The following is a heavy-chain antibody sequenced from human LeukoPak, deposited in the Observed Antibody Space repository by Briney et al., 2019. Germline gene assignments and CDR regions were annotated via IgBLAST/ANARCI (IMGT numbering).Heavy chain of an antibody. J-gene: IGHJ6*02. CDR3: ARAKCCIAAAGTTSYYYYGMDV. CDR2: IIPIPGIA. CDR1: GGTFSSYA. D-gene: IGHD6-13*01. V-gene: IGHV1-69*04. Sequence: SVKVSCKASGGTFSSYAISWVRQAPGQGLEWMGRIIPIPGIANYAQKFQGRVTITADKSTSTAYMELSSLRSEDTAVYYCARAKCCIAAAGTTSYYYYGMDVWGQGTTVTVSS.